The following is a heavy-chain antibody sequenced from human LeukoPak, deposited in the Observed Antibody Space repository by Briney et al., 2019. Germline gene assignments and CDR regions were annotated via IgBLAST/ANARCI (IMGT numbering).Heavy chain of an antibody. CDR1: GASVSSSH. D-gene: IGHD2/OR15-2a*01. V-gene: IGHV4-59*02. J-gene: IGHJ4*02. Sequence: EALSLTCVVSGASVSSSHWNWIRQLPGKGLEWIGCLSYTGKTDYNPSLTSRVTMSLDSSKNQVSLKLRSVTAADTAVYYCSEGYFEPFDHWGQGTLVTVSS. CDR3: SEGYFEPFDH. CDR2: LSYTGKT.